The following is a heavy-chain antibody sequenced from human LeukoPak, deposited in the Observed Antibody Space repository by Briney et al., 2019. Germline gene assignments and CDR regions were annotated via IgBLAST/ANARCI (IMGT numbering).Heavy chain of an antibody. CDR1: GYTFTSYG. V-gene: IGHV1-18*01. Sequence: ASVKVSCKASGYTFTSYGISWVRQAPGQGLEWMGWISAYNGNTNYAQKLQGRVTMTTDTSTSTAYMELRSLRSDDTAVYYCARDGDYDSSGYYFWCWGQGTLATVSS. J-gene: IGHJ4*02. CDR3: ARDGDYDSSGYYFWC. D-gene: IGHD3-22*01. CDR2: ISAYNGNT.